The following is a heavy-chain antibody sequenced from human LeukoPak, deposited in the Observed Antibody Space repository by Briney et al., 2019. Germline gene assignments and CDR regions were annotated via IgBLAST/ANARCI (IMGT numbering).Heavy chain of an antibody. CDR1: GYSISSGYY. D-gene: IGHD2-8*01. Sequence: PSETLSLTCAVSGYSISSGYYWGWIRQPPGKGLEWIGSIYHSGSTYYNPSLKSRVTISVATSKNQFSLKLSSVTAADTAVYYCARYFGVRPRYWGQGTLVTVSS. V-gene: IGHV4-38-2*01. CDR2: IYHSGST. J-gene: IGHJ4*02. CDR3: ARYFGVRPRY.